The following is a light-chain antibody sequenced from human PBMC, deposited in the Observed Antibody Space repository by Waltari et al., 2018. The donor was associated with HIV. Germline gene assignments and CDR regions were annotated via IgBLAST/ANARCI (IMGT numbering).Light chain of an antibody. V-gene: IGLV1-40*01. CDR1: SSNIGAGYA. CDR2: GNS. CDR3: QSYDSSLRGSV. J-gene: IGLJ2*01. Sequence: QSVLPQPPSVSAAPGQRVTLSCTGSSSNIGAGYAVHRYQQLPGTAPKLLIYGNSNRPSGVPDRFSGSKSGTSASLAITGLQAEDEADYYCQSYDSSLRGSVFGGGTKLTVL.